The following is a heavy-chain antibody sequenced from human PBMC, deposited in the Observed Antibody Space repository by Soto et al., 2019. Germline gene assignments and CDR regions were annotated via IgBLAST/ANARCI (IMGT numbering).Heavy chain of an antibody. V-gene: IGHV3-23*01. CDR2: ISGSGGST. J-gene: IGHJ6*02. CDR1: GFTFSSYA. CDR3: AKDYDFWSGYMDV. Sequence: PGGSLRLSCAASGFTFSSYAMSWVRQAPGKGLECVSAISGSGGSTYYADSVKGRFTISRDNSKNTLYLQMNSLRAEDTAVYYCAKDYDFWSGYMDVWGQGTTVTVYS. D-gene: IGHD3-3*01.